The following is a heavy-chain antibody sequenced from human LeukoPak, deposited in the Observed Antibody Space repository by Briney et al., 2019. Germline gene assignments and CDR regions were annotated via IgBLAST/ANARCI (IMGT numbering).Heavy chain of an antibody. CDR2: ISGSGGST. D-gene: IGHD2-15*01. CDR3: ARSGLNRFDY. Sequence: GGSLRLSCAASGFTFSSYAMSWVRQAPGKGLEWVSVISGSGGSTYYADSVKGRFSISRDNSKNTLYLQMNSLRAEDTAAYYCARSGLNRFDYWGQGTLVTVSS. J-gene: IGHJ4*02. CDR1: GFTFSSYA. V-gene: IGHV3-23*01.